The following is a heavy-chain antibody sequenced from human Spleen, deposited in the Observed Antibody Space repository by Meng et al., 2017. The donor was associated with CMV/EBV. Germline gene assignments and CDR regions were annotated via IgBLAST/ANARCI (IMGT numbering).Heavy chain of an antibody. CDR3: AKDLASSSSKFAY. Sequence: GGSLRLSCAASGFTFSSYAMTWVRQAPGKGLEWVSAISGSGGSTFYADSVKGRFTISRDNSKNTLYLQMNSLRAEDTAVYYCAKDLASSSSKFAYWGQGTLVTVSS. CDR2: ISGSGGST. CDR1: GFTFSSYA. V-gene: IGHV3-23*01. D-gene: IGHD6-6*01. J-gene: IGHJ4*02.